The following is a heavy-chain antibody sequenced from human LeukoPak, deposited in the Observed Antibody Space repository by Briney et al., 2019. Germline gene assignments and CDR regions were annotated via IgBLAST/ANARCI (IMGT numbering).Heavy chain of an antibody. CDR1: GFTFSSYS. J-gene: IGHJ4*02. CDR3: ARSARGYSYPDY. Sequence: GGSLRLSCAASGFTFSSYSMNWVRQAPGKGLEWVSSISSSSSYIYYADSVKGRFTISRDNAKNSLYPQMNSLRAEDTAVYYCARSARGYSYPDYWGQGTLVTVSS. D-gene: IGHD5-18*01. CDR2: ISSSSSYI. V-gene: IGHV3-21*01.